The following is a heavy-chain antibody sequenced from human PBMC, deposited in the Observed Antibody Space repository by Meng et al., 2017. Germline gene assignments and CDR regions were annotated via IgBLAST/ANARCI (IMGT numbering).Heavy chain of an antibody. Sequence: GESLKISCAASGFTFDDYTMHWVRQAPGKGLEWVSLISWDGGSTYYADSVKGRFTISRDSSKNSLYLQMNSLRTEDTALYYCAAQKSRITGDDAFDIWGQGTMVTVS. V-gene: IGHV3-43*01. CDR2: ISWDGGST. CDR1: GFTFDDYT. D-gene: IGHD7-27*01. CDR3: AAQKSRITGDDAFDI. J-gene: IGHJ3*02.